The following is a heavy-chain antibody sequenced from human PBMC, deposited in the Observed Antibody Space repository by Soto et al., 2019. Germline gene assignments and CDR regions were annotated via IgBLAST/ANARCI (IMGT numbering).Heavy chain of an antibody. Sequence: LRLSCAASGFTFSGSAMHWVRQASGKGLEWVGRIRSKANSYATAYAASVKGRFTISRDDSKNTAYLQMNSLKTEDTAVYYCTRLGEYSSSWYYGMDVWGQGTTVTVSS. CDR1: GFTFSGSA. V-gene: IGHV3-73*01. CDR2: IRSKANSYAT. D-gene: IGHD6-6*01. J-gene: IGHJ6*02. CDR3: TRLGEYSSSWYYGMDV.